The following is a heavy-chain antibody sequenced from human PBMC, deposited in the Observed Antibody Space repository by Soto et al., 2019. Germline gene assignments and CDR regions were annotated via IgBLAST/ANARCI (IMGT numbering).Heavy chain of an antibody. CDR1: GGSISSGGYS. Sequence: QLQLQESGSGLVKPSQTLSLTCAVSGGSISSGGYSWSWIRQPPGKGLEWIGYIYHSRSTYYNPSLKSRVTISVDRSKNQFSLKLSSVTAADTAVYYCAREGMGYGGNFDYWGQGTLVTVSS. CDR2: IYHSRST. V-gene: IGHV4-30-2*01. CDR3: AREGMGYGGNFDY. J-gene: IGHJ4*02. D-gene: IGHD4-17*01.